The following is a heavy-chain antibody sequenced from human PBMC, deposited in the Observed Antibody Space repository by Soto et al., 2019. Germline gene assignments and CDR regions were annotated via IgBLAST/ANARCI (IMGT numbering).Heavy chain of an antibody. CDR3: ARRLPSYSEPSPHASPFDY. Sequence: PGESLKISCKGSGYTFSNYWITWVRQVPGKGLEWMGRIDPSDSNTNYSPSFGGHVTISADKPVTTAYLHWRSLKASDTAIYYCARRLPSYSEPSPHASPFDYWGQGTLVTVSS. V-gene: IGHV5-10-1*01. D-gene: IGHD3-22*01. CDR2: IDPSDSNT. CDR1: GYTFSNYW. J-gene: IGHJ4*02.